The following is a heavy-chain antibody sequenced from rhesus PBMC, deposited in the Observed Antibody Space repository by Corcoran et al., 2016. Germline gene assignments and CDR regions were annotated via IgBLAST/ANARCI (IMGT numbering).Heavy chain of an antibody. CDR2: IRSDGRP. Sequence: QVQLQQWGEGLVKPSETLSLTWAVYGGSVTGSLWGWIRQPPGTGMEGMGRIRSDGRPVYNPSLKSRVTISIDTSKNQFSLKLTSVTAADTAEYYCDREGLDYFNDSYFDAFDLWGQGLRVTVSS. CDR1: GGSVTGSL. V-gene: IGHV4-160*01. J-gene: IGHJ3*01. CDR3: DREGLDYFNDSYFDAFDL. D-gene: IGHD3-16*01.